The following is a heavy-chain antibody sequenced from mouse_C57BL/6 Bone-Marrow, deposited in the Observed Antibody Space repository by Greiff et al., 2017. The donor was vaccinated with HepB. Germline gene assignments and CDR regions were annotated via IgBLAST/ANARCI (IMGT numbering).Heavy chain of an antibody. V-gene: IGHV1-54*01. CDR1: GYAFTNYL. J-gene: IGHJ4*01. D-gene: IGHD1-1*01. Sequence: VKLQQSGAELVRPGTSVKVSCKASGYAFTNYLIEWVKQRPGQGLEWIGVINPGSGGTNYNEKFKGKATLTADKSSSTAYMQLSSLTSEDSAVYFCARPGSRGYYAMDYWGQGTSVTVSS. CDR2: INPGSGGT. CDR3: ARPGSRGYYAMDY.